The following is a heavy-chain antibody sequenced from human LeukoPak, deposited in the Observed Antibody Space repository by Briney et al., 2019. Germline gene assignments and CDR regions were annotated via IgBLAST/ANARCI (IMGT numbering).Heavy chain of an antibody. D-gene: IGHD1-26*01. CDR2: IKQDGSET. V-gene: IGHV3-7*01. CDR1: GYTFSIYW. CDR3: TRENSGSLSLEY. J-gene: IGHJ4*02. Sequence: GGSLRLSCAASGYTFSIYWMNWVRQAPGKGLHWVASIKQDGSETYYMESVQGRFTISRDNDMNFLYLQLSSLRAEDTAVYYCTRENSGSLSLEYWGQGTLVTVSS.